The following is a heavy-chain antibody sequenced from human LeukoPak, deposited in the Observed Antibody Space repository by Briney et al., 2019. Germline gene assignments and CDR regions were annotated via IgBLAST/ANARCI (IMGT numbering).Heavy chain of an antibody. CDR1: GGSFSGYY. J-gene: IGHJ6*02. D-gene: IGHD4-4*01. CDR3: VVSTDYHYYYGMDV. V-gene: IGHV4-34*01. CDR2: INHSGST. Sequence: PSETLSLTCAVYGGSFSGYYWSWIRQPPGKGLEWIGEINHSGSTNYNPSLKSRVTISVDTSKNQFSLKLSSVTAADTAVYYCVVSTDYHYYYGMDVWGQGTTVTVSS.